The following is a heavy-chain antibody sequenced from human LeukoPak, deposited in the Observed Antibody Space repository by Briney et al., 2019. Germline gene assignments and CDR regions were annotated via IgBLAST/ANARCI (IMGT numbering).Heavy chain of an antibody. V-gene: IGHV1-69*06. CDR3: ARDQAGIAVAGTTRVFYY. CDR2: IIPIFGTA. J-gene: IGHJ4*02. CDR1: GGTFSSYA. Sequence: GASVKVSCKASGGTFSSYAISWVRQAPGQGLEWMGGIIPIFGTANYAQKFQGRVTITADKSTSTAYMELSSLRSEDTAVYYCARDQAGIAVAGTTRVFYYWGQGTLVTVSS. D-gene: IGHD6-19*01.